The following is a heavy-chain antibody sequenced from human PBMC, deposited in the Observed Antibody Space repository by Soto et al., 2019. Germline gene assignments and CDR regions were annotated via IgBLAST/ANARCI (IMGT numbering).Heavy chain of an antibody. V-gene: IGHV1-2*02. J-gene: IGHJ6*02. Sequence: ASVKVSCKASGYTFTGYYMHWVRQAPGQGLEWMGWINPNSGGTNYAQKFQGRVTMTRDTSISTAYMELSRLRSDDTAVYYCTSSTCYFNGMDVWGQGTTVTVSS. CDR2: INPNSGGT. CDR1: GYTFTGYY. D-gene: IGHD2-21*02. CDR3: TSSTCYFNGMDV.